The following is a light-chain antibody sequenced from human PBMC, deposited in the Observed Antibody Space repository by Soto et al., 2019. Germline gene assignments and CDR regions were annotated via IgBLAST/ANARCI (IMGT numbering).Light chain of an antibody. CDR2: DAS. V-gene: IGKV3-11*01. CDR1: QSVSSY. CDR3: QQRSTPLT. J-gene: IGKJ4*01. Sequence: EIVLTQSPATLSLSPGERATLSCRASQSVSSYLAWYQQKPGQAPRLLIYDASSRATGIPARFSGSGSGTDFTLTISSLGPEDFAVYYCQQRSTPLTFGGGTKVEIK.